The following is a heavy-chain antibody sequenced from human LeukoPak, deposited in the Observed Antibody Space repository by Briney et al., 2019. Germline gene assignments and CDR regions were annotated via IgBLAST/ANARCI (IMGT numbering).Heavy chain of an antibody. V-gene: IGHV1-69*05. CDR1: GGTFSSYA. Sequence: ASVKVSCKASGGTFSSYANSWVRQAPGQGLEWMGGIIPIFGTANYAQKFQGRVTITTDESTSTAYMELSSLRSEDTAVYYCALKAPYCSSTSCERRWFDPWGQGTLVTVSS. D-gene: IGHD2-2*01. CDR2: IIPIFGTA. J-gene: IGHJ5*02. CDR3: ALKAPYCSSTSCERRWFDP.